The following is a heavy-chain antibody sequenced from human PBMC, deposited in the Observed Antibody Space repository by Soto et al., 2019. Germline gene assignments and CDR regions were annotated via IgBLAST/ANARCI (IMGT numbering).Heavy chain of an antibody. V-gene: IGHV4-39*01. CDR3: VGEPATYDFWSGYPYYFDY. J-gene: IGHJ4*02. Sequence: QLQLQESGPGLVKPSETLSLTCTVSGGSISSSSYYWGWIRQPPGKGLEWIGSIYYSGSTYYNPSLKSRVTISVDTSKNQFSLKLSSVTAADTAVYYCVGEPATYDFWSGYPYYFDYWGQGTLVTVSS. D-gene: IGHD3-3*01. CDR1: GGSISSSSYY. CDR2: IYYSGST.